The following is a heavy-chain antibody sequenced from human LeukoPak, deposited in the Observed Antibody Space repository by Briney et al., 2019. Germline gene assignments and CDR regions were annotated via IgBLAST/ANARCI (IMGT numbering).Heavy chain of an antibody. CDR1: GFNRLDYA. D-gene: IGHD1-1*01. Sequence: HPGRSLRLSCTAAGFNRLDYAMHWVRQAPGRGLEWGSVISWNSVYIGYADSVKGRFTISRDNAKDSLLLRMDRLKAEDAALYYLAKELRSHNSPLDSWGQGTLVTVSS. V-gene: IGHV3-9*01. CDR2: ISWNSVYI. CDR3: AKELRSHNSPLDS. J-gene: IGHJ4*02.